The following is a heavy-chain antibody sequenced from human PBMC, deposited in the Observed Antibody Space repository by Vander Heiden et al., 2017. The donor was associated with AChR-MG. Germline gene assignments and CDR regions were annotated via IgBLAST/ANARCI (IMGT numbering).Heavy chain of an antibody. J-gene: IGHJ4*02. Sequence: QMQLVQSGPEVKKPGTSVKVSCKASGFTFTSSAVQWVRQARGQRLEWIGWIVVGSGNTNYAQKFQERVTITRDMSTSTAYMELSSLRSEDTAVYYCAAGAYYYDSSGFPLNLVDYWGQGTLVTVSS. D-gene: IGHD3-22*01. CDR1: GFTFTSSA. CDR2: IVVGSGNT. CDR3: AAGAYYYDSSGFPLNLVDY. V-gene: IGHV1-58*01.